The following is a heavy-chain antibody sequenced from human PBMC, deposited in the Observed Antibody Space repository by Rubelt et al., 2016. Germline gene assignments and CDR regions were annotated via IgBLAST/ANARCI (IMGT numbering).Heavy chain of an antibody. D-gene: IGHD1-26*01. CDR3: ARHDTGSFLFDF. CDR2: IDHSGNT. Sequence: QVQLQQWGAGLVKPSETLSLTCAVYGGSFSGYSWTWIRQPPGKGLEWLGEIDHSGNTDYIPSLKSRVSISVDTAKKQISLKMSSVTAAATAVYYCARHDTGSFLFDFWGQGTPVTVSS. J-gene: IGHJ4*02. CDR1: GGSFSGYS. V-gene: IGHV4-34*01.